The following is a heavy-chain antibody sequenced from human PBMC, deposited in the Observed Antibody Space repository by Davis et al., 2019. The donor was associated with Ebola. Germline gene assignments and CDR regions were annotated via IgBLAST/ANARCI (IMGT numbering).Heavy chain of an antibody. V-gene: IGHV3-23*01. CDR2: ISGSGGST. CDR1: GFTFSSYA. CDR3: AKEVIGGINDPLPPLDFDY. D-gene: IGHD3-16*01. J-gene: IGHJ4*02. Sequence: GGSLRLSCAASGFTFSSYAMSWVRQAPGKGLEWVSAISGSGGSTYYADSVKGRFTISRDISRNTLYLQMNSPRAEDTAVYYCAKEVIGGINDPLPPLDFDYLGPGTLVTVSS.